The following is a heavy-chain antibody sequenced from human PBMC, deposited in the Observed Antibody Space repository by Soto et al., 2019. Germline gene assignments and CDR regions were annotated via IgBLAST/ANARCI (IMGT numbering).Heavy chain of an antibody. CDR1: GYSFTSYW. V-gene: IGHV5-10-1*01. Sequence: GESLKISCKGSGYSFTSYWISWVRQMPGKGLEWMGRIDPSDSYTNYSPSFQGHVTISADKSISTAYLQWSSLKASDTAMYYCARHVPHGIVGAIDAFDIWGKGTMVTVS. J-gene: IGHJ3*02. D-gene: IGHD1-26*01. CDR2: IDPSDSYT. CDR3: ARHVPHGIVGAIDAFDI.